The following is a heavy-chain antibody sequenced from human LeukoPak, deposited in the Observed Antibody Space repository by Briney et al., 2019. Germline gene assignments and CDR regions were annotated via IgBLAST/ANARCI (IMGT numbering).Heavy chain of an antibody. D-gene: IGHD3-22*01. J-gene: IGHJ4*02. Sequence: PGGSLRLSCAASGFTVSSNYMSWVRQAPGKGLEWVSVIYSGGSTYCADSVKGRFTISRDNSKNTLYLQMNSLRAEDTAVYYCAGTPYYYDSSGYYYWGQGTLVTVSS. CDR2: IYSGGST. CDR1: GFTVSSNY. CDR3: AGTPYYYDSSGYYY. V-gene: IGHV3-53*01.